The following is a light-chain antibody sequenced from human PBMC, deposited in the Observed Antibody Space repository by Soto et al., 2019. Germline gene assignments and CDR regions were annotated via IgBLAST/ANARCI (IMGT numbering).Light chain of an antibody. V-gene: IGKV3-20*01. Sequence: IGLTQSPATLSLSPGERATLSCRASQSVSSSYLAWYQQKPGQAPRLLIYGASSRATGIPDRFSGSGSGTDFTLTISRLEPEDFAVYYCQQYGSSGTFGQGTKVDIK. J-gene: IGKJ1*01. CDR2: GAS. CDR3: QQYGSSGT. CDR1: QSVSSSY.